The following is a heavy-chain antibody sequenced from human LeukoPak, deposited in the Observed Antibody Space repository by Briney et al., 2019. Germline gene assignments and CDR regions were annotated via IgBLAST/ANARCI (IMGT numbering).Heavy chain of an antibody. CDR2: FDTEDGET. D-gene: IGHD3-22*01. Sequence: ASVKVSCKVSGYTLTELSMHWVRQAPGKGLEWMGGFDTEDGETIYAQKFQGRVTMTEDTSTDTAYMELSSLRSEDTAVYYCATVKIDYDSSGYYWEYYFDYWGQGTLVTVSS. V-gene: IGHV1-24*01. CDR1: GYTLTELS. CDR3: ATVKIDYDSSGYYWEYYFDY. J-gene: IGHJ4*02.